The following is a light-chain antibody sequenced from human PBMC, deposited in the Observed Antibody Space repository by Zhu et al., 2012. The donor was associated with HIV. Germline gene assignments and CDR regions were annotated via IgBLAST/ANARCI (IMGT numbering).Light chain of an antibody. CDR2: AAS. V-gene: IGKV1-39*01. Sequence: DIQMTQSPSSLSASVGDRVTITCRSSQTFSRYLNWFQQKAGKAPKVLIFAASTLQSGVPSRFSGSGSGTDFTLTISSLQPEDVGTYYCQQSFSTPCTFGQGTKVEIK. CDR3: QQSFSTPCT. CDR1: QTFSRY. J-gene: IGKJ2*02.